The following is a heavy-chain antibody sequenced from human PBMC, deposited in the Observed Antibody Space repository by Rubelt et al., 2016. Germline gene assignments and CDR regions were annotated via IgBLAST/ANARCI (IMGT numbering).Heavy chain of an antibody. D-gene: IGHD4-23*01. CDR1: GGSITSTSYS. V-gene: IGHV4-39*01. CDR3: ARPGASAVVTPFDY. Sequence: QLQLQESGPGLVKPSETLSLTCTVSGGSITSTSYSWGWIRQPPGKGLEWIGSVYYSGRTYYNPVCNSRVTISVETAKNQFSLKLSAVTAADTAVYYCARPGASAVVTPFDYWGQGTLVTVSS. CDR2: VYYSGRT. J-gene: IGHJ4*02.